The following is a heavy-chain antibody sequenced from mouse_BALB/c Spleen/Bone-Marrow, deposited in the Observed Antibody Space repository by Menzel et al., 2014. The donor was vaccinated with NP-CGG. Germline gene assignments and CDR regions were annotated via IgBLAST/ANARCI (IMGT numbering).Heavy chain of an antibody. V-gene: IGHV5-12*02. CDR2: ISNGGGSA. CDR3: ARGLYYRPFAY. J-gene: IGHJ3*01. CDR1: GFTFSDYY. Sequence: EVKLVESGGGLVQPGGSLKLSCATSGFTFSDYYMYWVRLTPEKRLEWVAYISNGGGSAYYPDTVKGRFTISRDNAKNTLYLQMSRLKSEDTAMYYCARGLYYRPFAYWGQGTLVTVSA. D-gene: IGHD2-14*01.